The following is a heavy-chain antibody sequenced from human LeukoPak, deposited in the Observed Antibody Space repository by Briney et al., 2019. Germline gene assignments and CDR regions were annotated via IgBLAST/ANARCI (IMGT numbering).Heavy chain of an antibody. CDR1: GGSISSSSYY. J-gene: IGHJ6*03. Sequence: PSETLSLTCTVSGGSISSSSYYWGWIRQPPGKGLEWIGSIYYSGSTYYNPSLKSRVTISVDTSKNQFSLKLSSVTAADTAVYYCARIIRQEDTDQYYYYMDVWGKGTTVTVSS. CDR3: ARIIRQEDTDQYYYYMDV. V-gene: IGHV4-39*01. D-gene: IGHD2-2*01. CDR2: IYYSGST.